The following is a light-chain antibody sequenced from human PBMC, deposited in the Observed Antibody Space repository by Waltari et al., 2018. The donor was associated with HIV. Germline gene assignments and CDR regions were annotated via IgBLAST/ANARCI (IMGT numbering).Light chain of an antibody. Sequence: EIVLTQSPATLSLSPGERATLSCRASQSVSSYLAWYQQKPGQAPRHLIYDASNRATGIPARFSGSVSGTDFTLTISSLEPEDFAVYYCQQRSNWPPWTFGQGTKVEIK. J-gene: IGKJ1*01. CDR2: DAS. CDR1: QSVSSY. V-gene: IGKV3-11*01. CDR3: QQRSNWPPWT.